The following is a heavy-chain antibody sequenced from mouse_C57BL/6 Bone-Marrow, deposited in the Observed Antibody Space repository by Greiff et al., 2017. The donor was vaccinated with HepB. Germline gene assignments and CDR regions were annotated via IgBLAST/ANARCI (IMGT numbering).Heavy chain of an antibody. CDR1: GYTFTSYW. CDR3: ARSPFTTVVATD. J-gene: IGHJ2*01. CDR2: IYPGSGST. Sequence: VQLQQPGAELVKPGASVKMSCKASGYTFTSYWITWVKQRPGQGLEWIGDIYPGSGSTNYNEKFKSKATLTVDTSSSTAYMRLSSLTSEDSAVYYCARSPFTTVVATDWGQGTTLTVSS. V-gene: IGHV1-55*01. D-gene: IGHD1-1*01.